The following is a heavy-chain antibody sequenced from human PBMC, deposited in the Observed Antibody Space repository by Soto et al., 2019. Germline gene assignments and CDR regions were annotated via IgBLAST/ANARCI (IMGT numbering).Heavy chain of an antibody. V-gene: IGHV1-18*01. CDR1: GYMFTNIG. D-gene: IGHD3-3*01. CDR2: ISAYNGNT. J-gene: IGHJ3*02. CDR3: AREKNRITIXGVVIPRRKADAFDI. Sequence: GTSVKVSCKASGYMFTNIGISWVRQAPGQGLEWMGWISAYNGNTNYAQKLQGRVTMTTDTSTSTAYMELRSLRSDDTAVYYCAREKNRITIXGVVIPRRKADAFDIWGQGTMVTVSS.